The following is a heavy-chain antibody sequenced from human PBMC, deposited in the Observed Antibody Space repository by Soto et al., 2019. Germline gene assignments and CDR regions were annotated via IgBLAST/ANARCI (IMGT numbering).Heavy chain of an antibody. V-gene: IGHV3-30*18. CDR2: VSHDGRNT. Sequence: VQLVESGGGVVQPGRSLRLSCAASGFTFSDYAMHWVRQAPGKGLEWVAVVSHDGRNTHYADSVKGRFTISRDSSKNTVSLDMTSLRAEDTAGYSCAKGGRQWLVTSDFNYWGQGALVTVSS. J-gene: IGHJ4*02. CDR3: AKGGRQWLVTSDFNY. D-gene: IGHD6-19*01. CDR1: GFTFSDYA.